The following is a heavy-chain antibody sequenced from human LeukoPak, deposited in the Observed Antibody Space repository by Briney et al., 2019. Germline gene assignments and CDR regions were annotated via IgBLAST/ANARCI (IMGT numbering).Heavy chain of an antibody. CDR3: ARVPRLEPYYYYYYMDV. V-gene: IGHV4-59*08. J-gene: IGHJ6*03. CDR2: IYYSGST. D-gene: IGHD1-1*01. CDR1: GGSISSYY. Sequence: PSETLSLTCTVSGGSISSYYWSWIRQPPGKGLEWIGYIYYSGSTNYNPSLKSRVTISVDKSKHQFSLELSSVTAADTAVYYCARVPRLEPYYYYYYMDVWGKGTTVTVSS.